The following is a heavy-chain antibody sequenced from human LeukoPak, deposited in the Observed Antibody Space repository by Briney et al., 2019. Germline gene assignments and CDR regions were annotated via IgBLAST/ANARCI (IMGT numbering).Heavy chain of an antibody. Sequence: GGSLRLSCAASGFTFSNYAMSWVRQAPGKGLEWVSAILGSGGTTYYADSVKGRFTTSRDNSMNTLYLQMDSLRVEDTAVYYCAKGDGWGSSYYFDCWGQGTLVTVSS. CDR2: ILGSGGTT. D-gene: IGHD3-10*01. V-gene: IGHV3-23*01. CDR1: GFTFSNYA. J-gene: IGHJ4*02. CDR3: AKGDGWGSSYYFDC.